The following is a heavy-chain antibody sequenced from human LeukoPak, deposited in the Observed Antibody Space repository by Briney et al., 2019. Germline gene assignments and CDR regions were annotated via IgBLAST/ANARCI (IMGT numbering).Heavy chain of an antibody. CDR2: IYYSGST. D-gene: IGHD3-3*01. V-gene: IGHV4-39*07. CDR1: GGSISSSNYY. J-gene: IGHJ5*02. CDR3: ARVTIFGVVTINWLDP. Sequence: SETLSLTCTVSGGSISSSNYYWGWIRQPPGKGLEWIGSIYYSGSTYYNPSLKSRVTISVDTSKTQFSLKLSSVTAADTAVYYCARVTIFGVVTINWLDPWGQGTLVTVSS.